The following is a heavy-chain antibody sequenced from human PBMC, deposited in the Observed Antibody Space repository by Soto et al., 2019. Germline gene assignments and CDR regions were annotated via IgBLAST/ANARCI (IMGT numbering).Heavy chain of an antibody. D-gene: IGHD4-17*01. J-gene: IGHJ6*03. V-gene: IGHV3-15*01. Sequence: GGSLRLSCAASGFTFSNAWMSWVRQAPGKGLEWVGRIKRKTNGGTTDYDAPVKSRFSISRDDSNTTLYLQMNSLKTEDTAVYFCTREYVGIPYGAYYYYYYMDVWGKGTTVTVSS. CDR3: TREYVGIPYGAYYYYYYMDV. CDR2: IKRKTNGGTT. CDR1: GFTFSNAW.